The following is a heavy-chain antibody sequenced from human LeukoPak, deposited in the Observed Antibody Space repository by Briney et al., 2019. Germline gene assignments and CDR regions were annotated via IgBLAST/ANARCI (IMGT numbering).Heavy chain of an antibody. CDR3: ARDGGGISWFDP. V-gene: IGHV4-30-4*08. D-gene: IGHD2-15*01. CDR1: GGSISSGDYY. CDR2: IYYSGST. J-gene: IGHJ5*02. Sequence: SQTLSLTCTVSGGSISSGDYYWSWIRQPPGKGLEWIGYIYYSGSTYYNPSLKSRVTISVDTSKDQFSLKLSSVTAADTAVYYCARDGGGISWFDPWGQGTLVTVSS.